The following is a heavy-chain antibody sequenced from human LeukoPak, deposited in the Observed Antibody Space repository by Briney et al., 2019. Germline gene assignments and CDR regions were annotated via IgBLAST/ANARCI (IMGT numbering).Heavy chain of an antibody. J-gene: IGHJ4*02. CDR3: ARDDVGGFFY. Sequence: PGGSLRLSCAASGFTFSSYRMSWVRQAPGKGLEWVANIKQDGSEKYYVGSVKGRFTISRDNAKNSLYLQMNSLRAEDTAVYYCARDDVGGFFYWGQGTLVTVSS. D-gene: IGHD5-12*01. CDR1: GFTFSSYR. V-gene: IGHV3-7*01. CDR2: IKQDGSEK.